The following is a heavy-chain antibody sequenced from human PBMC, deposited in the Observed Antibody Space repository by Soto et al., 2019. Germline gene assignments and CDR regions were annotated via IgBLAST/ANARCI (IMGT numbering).Heavy chain of an antibody. CDR2: IIPIFGTA. D-gene: IGHD4-17*01. CDR3: ARGGHGDYLYYYYYGMDV. J-gene: IGHJ6*02. V-gene: IGHV1-69*01. CDR1: GGTFSSYA. Sequence: QVQLVQSGAEVKKPGSSVKVSCKASGGTFSSYAISWVRQAPGQGREWMGGIIPIFGTANYAQKFQGRVTITADESTSTAYMELSSLRSEDTAVYYCARGGHGDYLYYYYYGMDVWGQGTTVTVSS.